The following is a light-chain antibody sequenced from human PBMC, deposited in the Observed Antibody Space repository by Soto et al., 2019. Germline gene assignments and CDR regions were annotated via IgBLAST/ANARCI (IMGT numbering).Light chain of an antibody. Sequence: QSVLTQPASVSGSPGQSITISCTGTSSDVGSYNLVSWYQQHPGKAPKLMIYEGSKRPSGVSNRFSGSKSGNTASLTISGLQAEDEADYYCCSYAAGSIYVFGTGIKLTVL. CDR3: CSYAAGSIYV. CDR2: EGS. V-gene: IGLV2-23*01. CDR1: SSDVGSYNL. J-gene: IGLJ1*01.